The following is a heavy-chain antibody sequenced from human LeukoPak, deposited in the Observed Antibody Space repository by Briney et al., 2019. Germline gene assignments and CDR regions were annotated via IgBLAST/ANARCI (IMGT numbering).Heavy chain of an antibody. J-gene: IGHJ6*03. CDR1: GYTFTSYG. V-gene: IGHV1-18*01. CDR3: ARGNDEVGLRYFDWASGYMDV. Sequence: VASVKVSCKASGYTFTSYGISWVRQAPGQGLEWMGWISGYNGNTNYAQKLQGRVTMTTDTSTSTAYMELRSLRSDDTAVYYCARGNDEVGLRYFDWASGYMDVWGKGTTVTVSS. CDR2: ISGYNGNT. D-gene: IGHD3-9*01.